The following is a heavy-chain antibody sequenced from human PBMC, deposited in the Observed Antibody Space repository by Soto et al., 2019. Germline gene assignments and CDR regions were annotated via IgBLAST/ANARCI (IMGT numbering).Heavy chain of an antibody. J-gene: IGHJ4*02. V-gene: IGHV4-59*01. CDR1: GGSISSYY. Sequence: QVQLQESGPGLVKPSETLSLTCTVSGGSISSYYWSWIRQPPGKGLEWIGYIYYSGSTNYNPSLKSRVTISVDTSKNQFSLKLSSVTAADTAVYYCARSHQSGSVTTLDYWGQGTLVTVSS. CDR2: IYYSGST. CDR3: ARSHQSGSVTTLDY. D-gene: IGHD4-17*01.